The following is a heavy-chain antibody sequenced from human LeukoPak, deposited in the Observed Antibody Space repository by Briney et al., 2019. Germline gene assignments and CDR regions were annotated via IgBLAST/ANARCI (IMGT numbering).Heavy chain of an antibody. CDR2: INHFGST. D-gene: IGHD3-22*01. J-gene: IGHJ4*02. V-gene: IGHV4-34*01. CDR3: ARGRGPHYYDSSGSLVY. Sequence: PSETLSLTCAVYGGSFIGYYWSWIRQPPGKGLEWIGEINHFGSTNYNPSLKSQVTISVDTSKNQFSLKLSSVTAADTAVYYCARGRGPHYYDSSGSLVYWGQGTLVTVSS. CDR1: GGSFIGYY.